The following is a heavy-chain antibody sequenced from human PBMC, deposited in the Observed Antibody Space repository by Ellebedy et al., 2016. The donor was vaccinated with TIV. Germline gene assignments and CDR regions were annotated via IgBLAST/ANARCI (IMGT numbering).Heavy chain of an antibody. J-gene: IGHJ4*02. CDR3: ARAVGVLDY. CDR2: ISGSGGST. Sequence: PGGSLRLSCAASGFTFSSYAMSWVRQAPGKGLEWVSAISGSGGSTYYADSVKGRFTISRDNSKNTLYLQMNSLTPEDTAMYYCARAVGVLDYWGRGTLVTVSS. D-gene: IGHD1-26*01. V-gene: IGHV3-23*01. CDR1: GFTFSSYA.